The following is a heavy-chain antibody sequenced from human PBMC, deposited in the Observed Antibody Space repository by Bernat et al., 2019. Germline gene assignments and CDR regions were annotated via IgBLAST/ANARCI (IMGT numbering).Heavy chain of an antibody. D-gene: IGHD6-6*01. J-gene: IGHJ4*02. CDR1: GFTFSNYG. CDR2: ISYDGSNK. CDR3: AKALSGSSSGRGYHFDY. V-gene: IGHV3-30*18. Sequence: QVQLVESGGGVVQPGRSLRLSCAASGFTFSNYGMHWVRQAPGKGLEWVTVISYDGSNKYYADSVKGRFTISRDNSKNTLYLQMNSLRSEDTAVCYCAKALSGSSSGRGYHFDYWGQGTLVTVSS.